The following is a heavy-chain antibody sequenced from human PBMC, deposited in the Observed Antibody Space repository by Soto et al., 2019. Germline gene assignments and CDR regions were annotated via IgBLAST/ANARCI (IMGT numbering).Heavy chain of an antibody. CDR1: GGSFSGYY. Sequence: QVQLQQWGAGLLKPSETLSLTCAVYGGSFSGYYWSWIRQPPGKGLEWIGEIKHSGSTNYNPSLKSRVTISADTSNNQFSLKLSSVTAADTAVYYCAKRGRFLSYFDYWGQGTLVTVSS. V-gene: IGHV4-34*01. J-gene: IGHJ4*02. D-gene: IGHD3-3*01. CDR2: IKHSGST. CDR3: AKRGRFLSYFDY.